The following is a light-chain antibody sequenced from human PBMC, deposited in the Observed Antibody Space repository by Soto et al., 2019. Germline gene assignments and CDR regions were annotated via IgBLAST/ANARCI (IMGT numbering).Light chain of an antibody. Sequence: QSALTQPPSASGSPGQSVTMSCTGTSSDVGGYNYVSRYQQHPGKAHKLMIYDVSKRPSGVPDRFSGSKSGNTASLTISGLQAEDEADYYCCSYAGSYSLYVFGTGTKLTVL. J-gene: IGLJ1*01. CDR1: SSDVGGYNY. V-gene: IGLV2-11*01. CDR3: CSYAGSYSLYV. CDR2: DVS.